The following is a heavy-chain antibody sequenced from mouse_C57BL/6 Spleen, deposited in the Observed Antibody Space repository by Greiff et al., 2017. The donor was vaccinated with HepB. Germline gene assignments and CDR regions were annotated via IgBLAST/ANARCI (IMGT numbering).Heavy chain of an antibody. J-gene: IGHJ4*01. CDR3: ARHGLGPYYYAMDY. V-gene: IGHV5-9*01. CDR1: GFTFSSYT. Sequence: EVNVVESGGGLVKPGGSLKLSCAASGFTFSSYTMSWVRQTPEKRLEWVATISGGGGNTYYPDSVKGRFTISRDNAKNTLYLQMSSLRSEDTALYYCARHGLGPYYYAMDYWGQGTSVTVSS. CDR2: ISGGGGNT. D-gene: IGHD3-3*01.